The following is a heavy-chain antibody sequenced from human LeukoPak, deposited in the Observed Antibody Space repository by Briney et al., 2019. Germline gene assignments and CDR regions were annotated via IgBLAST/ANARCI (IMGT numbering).Heavy chain of an antibody. D-gene: IGHD2-2*01. J-gene: IGHJ4*02. V-gene: IGHV5-10-1*01. CDR2: IDPSESYT. CDR1: GSIFTRYW. Sequence: GESLQISCQGSGSIFTRYWIRGGRQLPGKGVEGMGRIDPSESYTNYSPSFEGQVTISANKSNSTAYLQWSSLKASDTAMYYCARQDCSSTSCYYYFDYWGQGTLVTVSS. CDR3: ARQDCSSTSCYYYFDY.